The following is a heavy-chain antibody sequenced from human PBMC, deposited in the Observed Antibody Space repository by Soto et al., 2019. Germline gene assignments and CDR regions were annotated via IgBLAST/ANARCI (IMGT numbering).Heavy chain of an antibody. CDR3: ARDFYDSSGYYLTP. D-gene: IGHD3-22*01. Sequence: PGGSLRLSCVASGFTFSSYSMNWVRQAPGKGLEWVSYISSSSSTRYYADSVKGRFTISRDNAKNSLYLQMNSLRDEDTAVYYCARDFYDSSGYYLTPWGQGTLVNVSS. V-gene: IGHV3-48*02. CDR1: GFTFSSYS. J-gene: IGHJ5*02. CDR2: ISSSSSTR.